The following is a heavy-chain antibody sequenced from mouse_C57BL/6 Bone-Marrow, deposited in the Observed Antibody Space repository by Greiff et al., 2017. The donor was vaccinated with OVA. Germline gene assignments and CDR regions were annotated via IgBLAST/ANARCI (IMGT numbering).Heavy chain of an antibody. D-gene: IGHD1-1*01. J-gene: IGHJ3*01. Sequence: EVKLMESGGGLVASLGSLKLSCAASGFTFNTYAMHWVRQAHSNLWEWVARIRSKSSNYATYYADSVKDRFTISRDDSQSMLYLQMNNLKTEDTAMYYCVREGYYGSSWDWFAYWGQGTLVTVSA. CDR3: VREGYYGSSWDWFAY. CDR1: GFTFNTYA. CDR2: IRSKSSNYAT. V-gene: IGHV10-3*01.